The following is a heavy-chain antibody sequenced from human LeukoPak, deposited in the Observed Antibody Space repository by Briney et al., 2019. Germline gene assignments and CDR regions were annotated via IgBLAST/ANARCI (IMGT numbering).Heavy chain of an antibody. Sequence: SETLSLTCSVSGASVSSDYWNWNRQSPGRGLEWIGYTHYRGDINYNPSLKSRLTMSVDASSNQVSLKLSSVTAADAAVYYWGRNLGSGSDHWGQGTLVTVSS. CDR2: THYRGDI. V-gene: IGHV4-59*02. CDR3: GRNLGSGSDH. D-gene: IGHD3-10*01. CDR1: GASVSSDY. J-gene: IGHJ4*02.